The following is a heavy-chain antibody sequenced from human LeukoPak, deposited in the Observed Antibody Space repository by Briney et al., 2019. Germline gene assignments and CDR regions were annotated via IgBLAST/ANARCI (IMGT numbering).Heavy chain of an antibody. J-gene: IGHJ6*03. V-gene: IGHV3-21*01. D-gene: IGHD2-21*01. CDR3: ARDHSRMDV. Sequence: GGSLRLSCAASGFTFSSYSMNWVRQAPGKGLEWVSSISSSSSYICYADSVKGRFTISRDNAKNSLYLQMNSLRAEDTAVYYCARDHSRMDVWGKGTTVTVSS. CDR2: ISSSSSYI. CDR1: GFTFSSYS.